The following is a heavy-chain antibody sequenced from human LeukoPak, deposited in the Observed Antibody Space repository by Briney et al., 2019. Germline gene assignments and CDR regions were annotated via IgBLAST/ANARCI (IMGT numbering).Heavy chain of an antibody. D-gene: IGHD3-10*01. J-gene: IGHJ3*02. CDR2: TYYRSKWYN. CDR1: GDSVSTNSAA. Sequence: SQTLSLTCAISGDSVSTNSAAWNWIRQSPSRGLEFLGRTYYRSKWYNDYAVSVKSRLTINPDTSKNQFSLQLNSVTPDDTAVYFCARGRDSAFDIWGQGTMVTVSS. CDR3: ARGRDSAFDI. V-gene: IGHV6-1*01.